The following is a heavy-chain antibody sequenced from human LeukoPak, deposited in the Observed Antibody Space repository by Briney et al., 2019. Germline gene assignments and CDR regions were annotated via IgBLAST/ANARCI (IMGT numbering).Heavy chain of an antibody. Sequence: GESLKISCKGSGYSFTSYWIGWVRLMPGKGLEWMGIIYPGDSDTRYSPSFQGQVTISADKSISTAYLQWSSLKASDTAMYYCARRSGNYDILTGSYYYYYMDVWGKGTTVTVSS. D-gene: IGHD3-9*01. V-gene: IGHV5-51*01. J-gene: IGHJ6*03. CDR1: GYSFTSYW. CDR3: ARRSGNYDILTGSYYYYYMDV. CDR2: IYPGDSDT.